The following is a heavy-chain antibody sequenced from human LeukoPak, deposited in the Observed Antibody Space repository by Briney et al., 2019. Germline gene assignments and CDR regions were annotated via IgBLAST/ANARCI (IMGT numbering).Heavy chain of an antibody. CDR1: GGSISSSTFY. CDR2: IYYSGST. V-gene: IGHV4-39*01. CDR3: ASYYGSGSYDH. D-gene: IGHD3-10*01. J-gene: IGHJ4*02. Sequence: SETLSLTCTVSGGSISSSTFYWGWIRQPPGKGLEWIGNIYYSGSTYYNPSLKSRVTISVDTSKNQFSLKLSSVTAADTAVYYCASYYGSGSYDHWGQGTLVTVSS.